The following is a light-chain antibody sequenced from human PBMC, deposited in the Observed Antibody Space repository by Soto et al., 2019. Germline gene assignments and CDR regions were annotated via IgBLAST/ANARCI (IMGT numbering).Light chain of an antibody. CDR1: SRDVGGYNY. CDR2: EVS. CDR3: AAWDDSLNGPV. V-gene: IGLV2-8*01. Sequence: QSALTQPPSASGSPGQSVTISCTGTSRDVGGYNYVSWYQQHPGKAPKLIIYEVSKRPSGVPDRFSGSKSGTSASLAISGLQSEDEADYYCAAWDDSLNGPVFGGGTKLTVL. J-gene: IGLJ3*02.